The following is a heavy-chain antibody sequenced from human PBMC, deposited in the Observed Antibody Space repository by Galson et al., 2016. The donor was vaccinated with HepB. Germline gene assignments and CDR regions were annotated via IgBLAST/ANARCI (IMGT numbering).Heavy chain of an antibody. CDR3: ARGMYWFDP. Sequence: SETLSLTCAVYGESFTGHYWSWIRQPPGKGLEWIGEMNHSGSTNYNPSLKSRLTISVDTSKNQFSLNLSSVTAADPAKYYCARGMYWFDPWGQGTLVTVSS. CDR2: MNHSGST. J-gene: IGHJ5*02. V-gene: IGHV4-34*01. CDR1: GESFTGHY.